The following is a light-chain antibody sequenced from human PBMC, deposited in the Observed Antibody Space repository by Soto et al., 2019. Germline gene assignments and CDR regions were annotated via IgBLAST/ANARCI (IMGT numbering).Light chain of an antibody. CDR2: AES. J-gene: IGKJ1*01. V-gene: IGKV1-8*01. CDR1: QSISSY. Sequence: AIRMTQSPSSLSASTGDRVTITCRASQSISSYLAWYQQKPGKAPKLLIYAESTLQSGVPSRFSGSGSGTDFTLTISCLQSEDFATYYCQQYYSYPPTFGQGTKVDI. CDR3: QQYYSYPPT.